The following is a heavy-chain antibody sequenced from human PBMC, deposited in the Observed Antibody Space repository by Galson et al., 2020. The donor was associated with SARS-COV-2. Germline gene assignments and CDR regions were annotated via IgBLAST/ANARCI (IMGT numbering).Heavy chain of an antibody. V-gene: IGHV3-30*04. CDR2: ISYDGSNK. CDR3: ARSGTYYYGMDV. J-gene: IGHJ6*02. CDR1: GFTFSSYA. D-gene: IGHD2-15*01. Sequence: GGSLRLSCAASGFTFSSYAMHWVRQAPGKGLEWVAVISYDGSNKYYADSVRGRFTISRDNSKNTLYLQMNNLRVEDTGVFYCARSGTYYYGMDVWGHGTTVTVSS.